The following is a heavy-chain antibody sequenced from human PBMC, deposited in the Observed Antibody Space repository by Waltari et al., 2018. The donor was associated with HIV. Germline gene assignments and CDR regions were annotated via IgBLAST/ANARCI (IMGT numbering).Heavy chain of an antibody. Sequence: ELQLVESGCGLVQPGGTLRLSCSVSGFGLKTYSIYWVRQRPGKGMELISYSSGTTNTKYYAESVKGRFTVSRDNAKNSAFLDMSALRDDDTAIYYCARDKLGDSAPVWGQGTTVAVSS. CDR1: GFGLKTYS. CDR3: ARDKLGDSAPV. CDR2: SSGTTNTK. D-gene: IGHD1-26*01. J-gene: IGHJ6*02. V-gene: IGHV3-48*02.